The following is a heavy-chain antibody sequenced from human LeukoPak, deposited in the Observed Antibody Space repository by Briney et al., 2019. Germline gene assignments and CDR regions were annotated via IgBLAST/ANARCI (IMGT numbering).Heavy chain of an antibody. CDR2: INPNSGGT. CDR1: GYTFTGYY. D-gene: IGHD6-19*01. V-gene: IGHV1-2*02. Sequence: ASVKVSCKASGYTFTGYYMHWVRQAPGQGLEWMGWINPNSGGTNYAQKSQGRVTMTRDTSISTAYMELSRLRSDDTAVYYCARDLSSSGWVNYYYGMDVWGQGTTVTVSS. CDR3: ARDLSSSGWVNYYYGMDV. J-gene: IGHJ6*02.